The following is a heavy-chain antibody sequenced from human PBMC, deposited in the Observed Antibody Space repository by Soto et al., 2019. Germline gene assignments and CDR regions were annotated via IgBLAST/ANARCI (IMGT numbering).Heavy chain of an antibody. CDR2: IYYSGST. CDR1: GGSISSGDYY. Sequence: SETLSLTCTVSGGSISSGDYYWGRLGQRPGTGLEWIGYIYYSGSTYYNPSLKSRVTISVDKSKNQFSLKLSCVSAADTGVYYCARAVSTPYHYCRMGVWGQGTRVIVS. CDR3: ARAVSTPYHYCRMGV. V-gene: IGHV4-30-4*01. J-gene: IGHJ6*02.